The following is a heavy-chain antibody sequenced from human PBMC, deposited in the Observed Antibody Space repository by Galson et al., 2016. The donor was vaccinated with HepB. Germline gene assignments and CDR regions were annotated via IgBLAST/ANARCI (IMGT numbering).Heavy chain of an antibody. Sequence: SLRLSCAASGFTFDDYGMNWVRQVPGKGLEWVSGISWDSGKIGYADSVKGRFTISRDNAKNSLFLQMKSLRVEDTALYYCAKDKWIEPSGGMDVWGQGITFTVSS. CDR1: GFTFDDYG. CDR3: AKDKWIEPSGGMDV. J-gene: IGHJ6*02. D-gene: IGHD5-18*01. CDR2: ISWDSGKI. V-gene: IGHV3-9*01.